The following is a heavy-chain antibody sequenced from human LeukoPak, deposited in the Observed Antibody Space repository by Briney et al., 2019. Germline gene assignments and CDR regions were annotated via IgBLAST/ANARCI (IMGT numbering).Heavy chain of an antibody. V-gene: IGHV4-31*03. CDR3: ARAPPSYPAFDI. Sequence: PSETLSLTCTVSGGSISSGGYYWSWIRQHPGKGLEWIGYIYYSGSTYYNPSLKSRVTISVDTSKNQFSLKLSSVTAADTAVYYCARAPPSYPAFDIWGQGTMVTVSS. J-gene: IGHJ3*02. CDR1: GGSISSGGYY. CDR2: IYYSGST.